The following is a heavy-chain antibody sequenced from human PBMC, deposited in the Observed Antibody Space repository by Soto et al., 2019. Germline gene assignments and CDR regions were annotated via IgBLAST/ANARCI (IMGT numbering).Heavy chain of an antibody. CDR1: GYTFTSYG. CDR3: ARIQNCSSTSCYYYYYYMDV. V-gene: IGHV1-18*01. D-gene: IGHD2-2*01. CDR2: ISAYNGNT. J-gene: IGHJ6*03. Sequence: QVQLVQSGAEVKKPGASVKVSCKASGYTFTSYGISWVRQAPGQGLEWMGWISAYNGNTNYAQKLQGRVTMTTDTSTSTDYMELRSLRSDDTAVYYCARIQNCSSTSCYYYYYYMDVWGKGTTVTVSS.